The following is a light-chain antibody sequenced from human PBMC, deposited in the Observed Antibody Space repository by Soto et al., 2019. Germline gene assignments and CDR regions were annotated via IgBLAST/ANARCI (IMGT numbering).Light chain of an antibody. V-gene: IGLV2-8*01. J-gene: IGLJ2*01. CDR3: SSFTSSHTLVL. CDR2: EVT. CDR1: SSDVGGYNY. Sequence: QSALTQPPSASGSPGQSVTISCTGTSSDVGGYNYVSWYQQHPGKAPKLMIYEVTKRPSGVPDRFSGSKSGNTASLTISGLQAEDEADYYCSSFTSSHTLVLFGGGTKVTVL.